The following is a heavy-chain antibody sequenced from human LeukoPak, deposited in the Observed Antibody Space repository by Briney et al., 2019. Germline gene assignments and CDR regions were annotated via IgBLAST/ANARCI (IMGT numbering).Heavy chain of an antibody. CDR3: AKDKKVKGRYFDWLLFLLDY. D-gene: IGHD3-9*01. J-gene: IGHJ4*02. Sequence: PGGSLRLSCAASGFTFSSYSMNWVRQAPGKGLECVSSISSSSSYIYYVDSVKGRFTISRDNAKNSLYLQMSSQRAEDTAVYYCAKDKKVKGRYFDWLLFLLDYWGQGTLVTVSS. CDR1: GFTFSSYS. V-gene: IGHV3-21*01. CDR2: ISSSSSYI.